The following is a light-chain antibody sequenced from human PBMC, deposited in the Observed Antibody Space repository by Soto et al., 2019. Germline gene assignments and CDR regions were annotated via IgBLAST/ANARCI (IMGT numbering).Light chain of an antibody. V-gene: IGKV3-11*01. CDR3: QQRNTWPPGYT. CDR2: DTS. J-gene: IGKJ2*01. CDR1: QRLSTY. Sequence: DIVLTQSPATLSLSPGERATISCRASQRLSTYLAWYQQKPGQAPRLLIYDTSKRATGVPTRFSGSGSGTDFALTITSLEPEDFELYSCQQRNTWPPGYTFGRGTKLEIK.